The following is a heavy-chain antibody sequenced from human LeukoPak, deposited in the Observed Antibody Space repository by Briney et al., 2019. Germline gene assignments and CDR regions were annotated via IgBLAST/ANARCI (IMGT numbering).Heavy chain of an antibody. J-gene: IGHJ6*03. CDR1: GYSFTSYW. Sequence: GESLTISCKGSGYSFTSYWIGWVRQMPGKGLAWMGIIYPGDSDTRYSPSFQGKVTISADKSISTAYLQWSSLKASDTAMYYCARHVRGVKGYYYYYMDVWGKGTTVTVSS. D-gene: IGHD3-10*01. CDR2: IYPGDSDT. CDR3: ARHVRGVKGYYYYYMDV. V-gene: IGHV5-51*01.